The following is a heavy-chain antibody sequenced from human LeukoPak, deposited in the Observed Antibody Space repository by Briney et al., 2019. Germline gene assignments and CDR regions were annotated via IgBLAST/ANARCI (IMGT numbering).Heavy chain of an antibody. J-gene: IGHJ3*02. CDR1: GFTFSSYA. D-gene: IGHD3-10*01. Sequence: PGGSLRLSCAASGFTFSSYAMSWVRQAPGKGLEWVSAISGSGGSTYYADSVKGRFTISRDNSKNTLYLQMNSLRAEDTAVYYCAKHRWFGELLESAFDIWGQGTMVTVSS. CDR3: AKHRWFGELLESAFDI. V-gene: IGHV3-23*01. CDR2: ISGSGGST.